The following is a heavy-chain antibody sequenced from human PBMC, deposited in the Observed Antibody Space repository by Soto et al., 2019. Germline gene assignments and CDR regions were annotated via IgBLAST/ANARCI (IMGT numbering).Heavy chain of an antibody. Sequence: GALRLSCAASGFTFSNHWMTWVRQAPGKGLEWVASVNQDGSEKYSVDSAKGRFTISRDNAKNSLYLQMNSLRVEDTALYYCSISSPLRPYYLDFCGPGAVVTVSS. CDR3: SISSPLRPYYLDF. V-gene: IGHV3-7*03. CDR2: VNQDGSEK. J-gene: IGHJ4*02. CDR1: GFTFSNHW. D-gene: IGHD2-15*01.